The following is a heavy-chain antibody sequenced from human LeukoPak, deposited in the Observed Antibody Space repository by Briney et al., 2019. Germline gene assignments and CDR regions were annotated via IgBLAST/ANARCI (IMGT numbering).Heavy chain of an antibody. CDR1: GVTVSNNY. V-gene: IGHV3-15*01. CDR3: FKQQLVR. CDR2: IKSKTDGGTT. J-gene: IGHJ4*02. Sequence: GGSLRLSCVASGVTVSNNYMSWVRQAPGKGLEWVGRIKSKTDGGTTDYAAPVKGRFTISRDDSKNTLYLQMNSLKTEDAAVYYCFKQQLVRGGQGTLVTVSS. D-gene: IGHD6-13*01.